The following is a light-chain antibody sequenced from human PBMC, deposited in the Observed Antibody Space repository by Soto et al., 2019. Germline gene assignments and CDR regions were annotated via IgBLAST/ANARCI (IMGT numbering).Light chain of an antibody. J-gene: IGKJ5*01. V-gene: IGKV3-11*01. CDR2: GAS. Sequence: EIVLTQSPGTLSLSPGERGTLSCRASESFSSEFLAWYQQRPGQAPRLLIYGASSRATGIPARFSGSGSGTDFTLTISSLEPEDFAIYYCQQRQYWPPITFGQGTRLEIK. CDR3: QQRQYWPPIT. CDR1: ESFSSEF.